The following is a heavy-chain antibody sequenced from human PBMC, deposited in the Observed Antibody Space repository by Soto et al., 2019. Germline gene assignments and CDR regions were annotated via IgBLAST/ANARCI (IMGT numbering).Heavy chain of an antibody. J-gene: IGHJ4*02. CDR3: ARDHGGSYLRPLDY. D-gene: IGHD1-26*01. CDR1: GFTFSSYG. CDR2: IWYDGSNK. Sequence: PGGSLRLSCAASGFTFSSYGMHWVRQAPGKGLEWVAVIWYDGSNKYYADTVKGRFTISRDNSKNTLYLQMNSLRAEDTAVYYCARDHGGSYLRPLDYWGQGTLVTVSS. V-gene: IGHV3-33*01.